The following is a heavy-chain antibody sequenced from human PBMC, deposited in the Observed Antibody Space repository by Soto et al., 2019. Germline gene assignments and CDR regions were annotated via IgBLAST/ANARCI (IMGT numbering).Heavy chain of an antibody. CDR2: ISSSGSTI. D-gene: IGHD3-3*01. CDR1: GFTFSDHY. CDR3: ARVGDMTYKD. J-gene: IGHJ4*02. Sequence: QVQLVASGGGLVKPGASLRLSGAASGFTFSDHYVTWIRQARGTGLEWVYYISSSGSTIYYADSVKGRFTISRDNAENSLYLQMNSLRAEDTAVYYCARVGDMTYKDWGQGTLVTVSS. V-gene: IGHV3-11*01.